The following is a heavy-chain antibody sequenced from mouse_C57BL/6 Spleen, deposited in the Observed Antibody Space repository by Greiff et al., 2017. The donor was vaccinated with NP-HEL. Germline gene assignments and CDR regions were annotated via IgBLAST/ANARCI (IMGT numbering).Heavy chain of an antibody. Sequence: QVQLKQSGPELVKPGASVKISCKASGYAFSSSWMNWVKQRPGKGLEWIGRIYPGDGDTNYNGKFKGKATLTADKSSSTAYMQLSSLTSEDSAVYFCARLYYGSSYYAMDYWGQGTSVTVSP. CDR3: ARLYYGSSYYAMDY. CDR2: IYPGDGDT. CDR1: GYAFSSSW. J-gene: IGHJ4*01. V-gene: IGHV1-82*01. D-gene: IGHD1-1*01.